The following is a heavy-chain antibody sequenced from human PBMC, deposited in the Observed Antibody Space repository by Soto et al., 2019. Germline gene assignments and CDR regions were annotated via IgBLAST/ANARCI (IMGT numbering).Heavy chain of an antibody. V-gene: IGHV1-69*08. CDR3: ARGYCSTGACYGYYGMDV. CDR2: IIPIVGTA. J-gene: IGHJ6*02. CDR1: GGSFSSHT. D-gene: IGHD2-15*01. Sequence: QVQLVQSGAEVKKPGSSVKVSCKASGGSFSSHTINWVRQAPGQGLEWMGRIIPIVGTANYAQKFQDRVTITADKSTSTAYMELSSLRPEDTAVYFWARGYCSTGACYGYYGMDVWGQGTTVTVSS.